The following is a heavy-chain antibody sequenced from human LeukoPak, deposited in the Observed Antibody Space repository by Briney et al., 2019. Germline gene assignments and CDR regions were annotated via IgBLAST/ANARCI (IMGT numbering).Heavy chain of an antibody. V-gene: IGHV1-2*02. CDR2: INPDNGGT. CDR1: GYTFADYY. D-gene: IGHD1-1*01. CDR3: ARDRNDGYRDFDY. J-gene: IGHJ4*02. Sequence: ASVKVSCKASGYTFADYYMNWVRQAPGQGLEWMGWINPDNGGTNYAQKFQGRVIMTRDTSITTVYMELSGLRSDDTAVYYCARDRNDGYRDFDYWGQGTLVTVSS.